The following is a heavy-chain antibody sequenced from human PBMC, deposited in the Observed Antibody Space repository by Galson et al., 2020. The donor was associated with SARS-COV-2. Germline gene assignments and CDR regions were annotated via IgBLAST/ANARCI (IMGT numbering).Heavy chain of an antibody. D-gene: IGHD2-2*01. J-gene: IGHJ4*02. CDR1: GFTFGDYA. Sequence: GGSLRLSCTTSGFTFGDYAMSWFRQAPGKGLEWVGFIRSKANGGTTEYAASVNDRFFISRDDSKSVAYLQMDSLKIEDTARYYCTGPLGYCVRTRCVPADYWGQGTLVTVSS. CDR3: TGPLGYCVRTRCVPADY. CDR2: IRSKANGGTT. V-gene: IGHV3-49*03.